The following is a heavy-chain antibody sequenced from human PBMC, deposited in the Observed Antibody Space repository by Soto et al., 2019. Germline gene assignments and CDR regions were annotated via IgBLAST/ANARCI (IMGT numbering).Heavy chain of an antibody. J-gene: IGHJ4*02. CDR2: IYYSGST. D-gene: IGHD3-22*01. Sequence: SETLSLTCSVSGGSFSSNIYYWTWIRQHPGKGPEWIGHIYYSGSTYYNPSLKSRVTISLDMSKNQFSLKLTSVSAADTAVYYCARGYDYDSGGYLFDYWGQGTLVTVSS. V-gene: IGHV4-31*03. CDR1: GGSFSSNIYY. CDR3: ARGYDYDSGGYLFDY.